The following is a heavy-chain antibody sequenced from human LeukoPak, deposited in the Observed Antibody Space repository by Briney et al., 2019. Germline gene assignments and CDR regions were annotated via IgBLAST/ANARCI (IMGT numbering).Heavy chain of an antibody. V-gene: IGHV3-30-3*01. Sequence: GGSLRLSCAASGFTFSSYAMHWVRQAPGKGLEWVAVISYDGSNKYYADSVKGRFTISRDNSKNTLYLQMNSLRAEDTAVYYCAKDTAGSMVTFCDYWGQGTLVTVSS. CDR2: ISYDGSNK. CDR3: AKDTAGSMVTFCDY. J-gene: IGHJ4*02. D-gene: IGHD5-18*01. CDR1: GFTFSSYA.